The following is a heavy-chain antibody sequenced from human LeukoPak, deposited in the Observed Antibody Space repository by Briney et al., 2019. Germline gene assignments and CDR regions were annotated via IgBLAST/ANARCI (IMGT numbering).Heavy chain of an antibody. V-gene: IGHV1-69*06. CDR1: GGTFSSYA. J-gene: IGHJ6*03. CDR2: IIPIFGTA. Sequence: SVKVSCKASGGTFSSYAISWVRQAPGQGLEWMGGIIPIFGTANYAQKFQGRVTITADKSTSTAYMELSSLRSEDTAVYYFAWGGSFSYYYYMDVWGKGTTVTVSS. D-gene: IGHD3-16*01. CDR3: AWGGSFSYYYYMDV.